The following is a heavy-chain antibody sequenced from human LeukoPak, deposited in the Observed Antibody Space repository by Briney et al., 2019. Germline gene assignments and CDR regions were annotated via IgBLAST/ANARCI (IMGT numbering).Heavy chain of an antibody. D-gene: IGHD2-2*01. V-gene: IGHV3-23*01. CDR1: GFTLSSYA. Sequence: GGSLRLSCAASGFTLSSYAMSWVRQAQGKGLEWVSSISGSGGSTYYADSVKGRLTISRDNSKNTLYLQMNSLRAEDTAVYYCAKRTIPAAPFDYWGQGTLVTVSS. CDR2: ISGSGGST. CDR3: AKRTIPAAPFDY. J-gene: IGHJ4*02.